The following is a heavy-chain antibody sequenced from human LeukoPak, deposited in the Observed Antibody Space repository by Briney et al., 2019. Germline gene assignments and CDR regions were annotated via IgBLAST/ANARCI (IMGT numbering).Heavy chain of an antibody. CDR1: GGSISSGGYY. Sequence: SETLSLTCTVSGGSISSGGYYWSWIRQHPGKGLEWIGYIYYSGSTYYNPSLKSRVTISVDTSKNQFSLKLSSVTAADTAVYYCARYCSGGSCWRDAFDIWGQGTMVTVSS. CDR3: ARYCSGGSCWRDAFDI. CDR2: IYYSGST. V-gene: IGHV4-31*03. D-gene: IGHD2-15*01. J-gene: IGHJ3*02.